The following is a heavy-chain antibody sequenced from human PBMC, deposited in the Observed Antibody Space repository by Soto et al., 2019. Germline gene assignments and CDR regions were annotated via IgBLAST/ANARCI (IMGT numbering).Heavy chain of an antibody. V-gene: IGHV3-11*01. J-gene: IGHJ4*02. Sequence: PGGSLRLSCTASGFTFSDYYMSWIRQAPGKGLEWVSYISSSGSTIYYADSVKGRFTISRDNAKNSLYLQMNSLRAEDTAVHYCARDREYQLLPFDYWGQGTLVTVSS. CDR3: ARDREYQLLPFDY. CDR1: GFTFSDYY. CDR2: ISSSGSTI. D-gene: IGHD2-2*01.